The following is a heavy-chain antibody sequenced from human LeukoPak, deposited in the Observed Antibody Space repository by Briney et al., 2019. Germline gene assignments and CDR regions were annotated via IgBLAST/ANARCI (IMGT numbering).Heavy chain of an antibody. CDR3: ARGTYYYDSSGYCYWFDP. CDR2: IYYSGST. J-gene: IGHJ5*02. CDR1: GGSISSGDYY. V-gene: IGHV4-30-4*01. D-gene: IGHD3-22*01. Sequence: SQTLSLTCTVSGGSISSGDYYWSWIRQPPGKGLEWIGCIYYSGSTYYNPSLKSRVTISVDTSKNQFSLKLSSVTAADTAVYYCARGTYYYDSSGYCYWFDPWGQGTLVTVSS.